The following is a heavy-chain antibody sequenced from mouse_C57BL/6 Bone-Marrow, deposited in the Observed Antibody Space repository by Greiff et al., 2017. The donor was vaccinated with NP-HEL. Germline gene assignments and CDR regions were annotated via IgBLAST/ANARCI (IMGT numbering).Heavy chain of an antibody. D-gene: IGHD2-2*01. CDR1: GFTFSNYW. Sequence: EVKLQESGGGLVQPGGSMKLSCVASGFTFSNYWMNWVRQSPEKGLEWVAQIRLKSDNYATHYAESVKGRFTISRDDSKSSVYLQMNNLRAEDTGIYYCTGSDYGYGSYWYFDVWGTGTTVTVSS. CDR3: TGSDYGYGSYWYFDV. CDR2: IRLKSDNYAT. J-gene: IGHJ1*03. V-gene: IGHV6-3*01.